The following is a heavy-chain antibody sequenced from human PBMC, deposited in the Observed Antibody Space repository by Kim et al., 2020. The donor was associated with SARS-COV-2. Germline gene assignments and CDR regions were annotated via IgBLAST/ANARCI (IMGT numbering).Heavy chain of an antibody. D-gene: IGHD1-7*01. CDR1: GGSISSYY. CDR2: IYTSGST. V-gene: IGHV4-4*07. Sequence: SETLSLTCTVSGGSISSYYWSWIRQPAGKGLEWIGRIYTSGSTNYNPSLKSRVTMSVDTSKNQFSLKLSSVTAADTAVYYCARLYNWNYGSRMHNYFDYWGQGTLVTVSS. CDR3: ARLYNWNYGSRMHNYFDY. J-gene: IGHJ4*02.